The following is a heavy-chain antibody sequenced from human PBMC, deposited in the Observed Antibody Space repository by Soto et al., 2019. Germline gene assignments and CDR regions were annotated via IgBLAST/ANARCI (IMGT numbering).Heavy chain of an antibody. CDR1: GGSSSGYY. V-gene: IGHV4-34*01. CDR3: ARGKNYFFWSGYSRTYYKDV. J-gene: IGHJ6*03. Sequence: ETLSRTCAVYGGSSSGYYWSWIRQPPGKGLEWIGEINHSGSTNYNPSLKSRVTISVDTSKNQFSLKLSSVTAADTAVYYCARGKNYFFWSGYSRTYYKDVWGKGTTVPVSS. D-gene: IGHD3-3*01. CDR2: INHSGST.